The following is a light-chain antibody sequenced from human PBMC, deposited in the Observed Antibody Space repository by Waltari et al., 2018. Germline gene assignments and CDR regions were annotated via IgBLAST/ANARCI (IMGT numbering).Light chain of an antibody. Sequence: DIQMTQSPSTLSASVGDKVTITCRAKESISIWLAWYQHKPGTAPKLLIYRASTLERGVPSRFSGAGSWTEFTLTISSLHPDDFATYYGKQYASESYTFGQGTKLEIK. CDR2: RAS. V-gene: IGKV1-5*03. CDR3: KQYASESYT. CDR1: ESISIW. J-gene: IGKJ2*01.